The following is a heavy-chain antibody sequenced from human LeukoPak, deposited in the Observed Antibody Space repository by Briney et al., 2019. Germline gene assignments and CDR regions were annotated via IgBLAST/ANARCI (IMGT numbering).Heavy chain of an antibody. V-gene: IGHV4-59*01. CDR1: GGSISSYY. J-gene: IGHJ6*02. Sequence: SETVSLTCTVYGGSISSYYWSWIRQPPGKALEWIGSIYYSGSTKYHPSLKSRVTISVDTSKNQFSLKLSSVTAADTAVYYCARDARMFSYDYGMDVWGQGTTVTVSS. D-gene: IGHD3-10*02. CDR3: ARDARMFSYDYGMDV. CDR2: IYYSGST.